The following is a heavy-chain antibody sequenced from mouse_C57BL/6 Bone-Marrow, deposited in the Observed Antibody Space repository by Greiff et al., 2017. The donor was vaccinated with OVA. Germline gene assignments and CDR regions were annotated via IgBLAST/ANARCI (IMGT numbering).Heavy chain of an antibody. CDR2: INPNNGGT. J-gene: IGHJ1*03. Sequence: EVQLQQSGPELVKPGASVKISCKASGYTFTDYYMNWVKQSHGKSLEWIGDINPNNGGTSYNQKFKGKATLTVDKSSSTAYMELRSLTSEDSAVYDCARSNYYGSSPWYFDVWGTGTTVTVSS. V-gene: IGHV1-26*01. CDR3: ARSNYYGSSPWYFDV. D-gene: IGHD1-1*01. CDR1: GYTFTDYY.